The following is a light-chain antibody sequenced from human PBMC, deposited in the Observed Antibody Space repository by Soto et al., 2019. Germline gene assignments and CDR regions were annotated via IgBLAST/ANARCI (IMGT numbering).Light chain of an antibody. V-gene: IGLV1-40*01. Sequence: QSVLTQPPSVSGAPGQRVTISCTGSSSNIGAGYDVPWYQQLPGTAPKLLIYGNSNRPSGVPDRFSGSKSGASASLAITGLRAEDEADYYCQSYDSSLSGVVFGGGTKVTVL. CDR3: QSYDSSLSGVV. CDR2: GNS. CDR1: SSNIGAGYD. J-gene: IGLJ2*01.